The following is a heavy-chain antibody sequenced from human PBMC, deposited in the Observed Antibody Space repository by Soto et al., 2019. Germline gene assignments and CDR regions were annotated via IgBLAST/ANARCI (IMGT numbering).Heavy chain of an antibody. Sequence: QVQLVQSGAEVKKPGSSVKVSCKASGGTFSSYTISWVRQAPGQGLEWMGRIIPILGIANYAQKFQGRVTIPAENSPGTADMERGSLGSEDTAVYYCARAYGGNSLLWFDPWGQGTLVPVSS. J-gene: IGHJ5*02. V-gene: IGHV1-69*02. D-gene: IGHD4-17*01. CDR1: GGTFSSYT. CDR2: IIPILGIA. CDR3: ARAYGGNSLLWFDP.